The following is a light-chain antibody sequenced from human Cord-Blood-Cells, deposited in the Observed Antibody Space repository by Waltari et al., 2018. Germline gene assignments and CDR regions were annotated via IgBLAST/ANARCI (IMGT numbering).Light chain of an antibody. Sequence: DIQMTQSPSSLSASVGDRVTITCRASHSISSNLNWYQQKPGKAPKLLIYAAPSLQSGVPSRFSGSGSGTDFTLTISSLQPEDFATYYCQQSYSTPYTFGQGTKLEIK. CDR1: HSISSN. CDR2: AAP. CDR3: QQSYSTPYT. J-gene: IGKJ2*01. V-gene: IGKV1-39*01.